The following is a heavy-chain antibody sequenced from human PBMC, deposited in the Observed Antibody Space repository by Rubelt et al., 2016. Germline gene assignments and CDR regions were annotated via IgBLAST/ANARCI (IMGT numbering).Heavy chain of an antibody. CDR3: ARAPQVYCSYGLEV. Sequence: AASGFTFSIYSMNWVRQAPGKGLEWVSYISSSSSTIYYADSVKGRFTISRDNAKNSLFLQMSSLRAEDTAVYYCARAPQVYCSYGLEVWGQGTTVTVSS. CDR1: GFTFSIYS. CDR2: ISSSSSTI. D-gene: IGHD5/OR15-5a*01. V-gene: IGHV3-48*04. J-gene: IGHJ6*02.